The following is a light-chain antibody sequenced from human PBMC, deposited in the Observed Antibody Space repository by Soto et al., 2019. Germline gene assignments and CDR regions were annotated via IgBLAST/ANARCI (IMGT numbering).Light chain of an antibody. J-gene: IGLJ1*01. V-gene: IGLV2-14*01. CDR1: SSDVGGYNY. CDR3: SSYTSSSPYV. CDR2: EVS. Sequence: QSVLTQPASVSGSPGQSIIISCTGTSSDVGGYNYVSWYQQHPGKAPKLMIYEVSNRPSGVSNRFSGSKSGNTASLTISGLQAEDEADYYCSSYTSSSPYVFGTGTKVTVL.